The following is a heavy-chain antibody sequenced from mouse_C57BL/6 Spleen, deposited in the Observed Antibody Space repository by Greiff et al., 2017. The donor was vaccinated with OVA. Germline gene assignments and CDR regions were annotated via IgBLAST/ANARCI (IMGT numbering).Heavy chain of an antibody. CDR1: GFNIKDYY. CDR2: IDPEDGDT. CDR3: TKLYYGNSIDY. V-gene: IGHV14-1*01. J-gene: IGHJ2*01. D-gene: IGHD2-1*01. Sequence: VQLQQSGAELVRPGASVKLSCTASGFNIKDYYMHWVKQRPEQGLEWIGRIDPEDGDTEYAPKFPGKATMTADTSSNTAYLQLSSLTSEDTAVYYCTKLYYGNSIDYWGQGTTLTVSS.